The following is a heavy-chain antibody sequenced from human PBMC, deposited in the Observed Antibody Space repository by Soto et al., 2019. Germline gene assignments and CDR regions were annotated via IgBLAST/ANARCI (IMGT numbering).Heavy chain of an antibody. J-gene: IGHJ6*02. CDR3: SKDRTGFRVFDSGTFHYPYYGMDF. Sequence: GGSLRLSCAASGSTFAHQAMSWVRQAPGTGLEWVSAVSGSGGGTYYADSVKGRFTISRDNSKNILSLQMNSLRVDDTAAYFCSKDRTGFRVFDSGTFHYPYYGMDFWGQGTTVTVSS. CDR1: GSTFAHQA. V-gene: IGHV3-23*01. D-gene: IGHD3-10*01. CDR2: VSGSGGGT.